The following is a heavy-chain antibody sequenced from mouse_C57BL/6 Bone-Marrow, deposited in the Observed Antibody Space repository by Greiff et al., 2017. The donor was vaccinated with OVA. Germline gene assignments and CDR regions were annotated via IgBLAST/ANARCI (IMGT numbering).Heavy chain of an antibody. Sequence: EVQLQQSGAELVRPGASVSLSCTASGFYINDGYLHWVMRRFQQGLVWFGWIVPENGDTDYASKFQGKATITADTSSNTAYLQHSSLTAEDTAVYYCTAPFAYWGQGTLVTVSA. CDR1: GFYINDGY. V-gene: IGHV14-4*01. CDR3: TAPFAY. CDR2: IVPENGDT. J-gene: IGHJ3*01.